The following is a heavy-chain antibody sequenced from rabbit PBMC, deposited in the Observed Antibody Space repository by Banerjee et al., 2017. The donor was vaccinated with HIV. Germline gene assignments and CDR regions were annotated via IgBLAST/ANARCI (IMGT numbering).Heavy chain of an antibody. CDR1: GFSFSSSYY. CDR3: ARGDAAGVYYGL. J-gene: IGHJ4*01. D-gene: IGHD8-1*01. Sequence: QEQLVESGGGLVQPEGSLTLTCTASGFSFSSSYYMCWVRQAPGKGLEWIACIYAGSSGSTYYASWAKGRFTISKTSSTTVTLQMTSLTAADTATYFCARGDAAGVYYGLWGPGTLVTVS. CDR2: IYAGSSGST. V-gene: IGHV1S45*01.